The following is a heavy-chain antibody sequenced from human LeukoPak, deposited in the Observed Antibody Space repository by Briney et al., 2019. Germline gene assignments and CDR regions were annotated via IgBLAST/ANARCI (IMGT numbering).Heavy chain of an antibody. CDR2: ITGDGSST. CDR1: GFTFSGYW. D-gene: IGHD4-17*01. CDR3: ARDTGWHFDL. Sequence: GGSLRLSCAASGFTFSGYWMHWVRQPPGKGLVWVSRITGDGSSTTYADSVKGRFTISRDNAKNTLSLQMISLRAEDTAVYYCARDTGWHFDLWGRGTLVTVSS. J-gene: IGHJ2*01. V-gene: IGHV3-74*01.